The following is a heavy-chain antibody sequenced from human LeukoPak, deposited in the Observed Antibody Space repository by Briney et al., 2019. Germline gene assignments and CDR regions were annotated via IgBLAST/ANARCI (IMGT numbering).Heavy chain of an antibody. Sequence: ASVKVSCKASGYTFTGYYMHWVRQAPGQGLEWVGWINPNSGGTDYAQKFQGRVTLTRDTSISTVYMELTSLRSDDTAVYYCARGPRITLVRGGQWYFYMDVWGKGTTVTVSS. CDR3: ARGPRITLVRGGQWYFYMDV. CDR2: INPNSGGT. J-gene: IGHJ6*03. V-gene: IGHV1-2*02. D-gene: IGHD3-10*01. CDR1: GYTFTGYY.